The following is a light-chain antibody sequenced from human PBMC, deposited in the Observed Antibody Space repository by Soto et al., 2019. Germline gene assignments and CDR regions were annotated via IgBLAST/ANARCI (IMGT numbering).Light chain of an antibody. J-gene: IGKJ4*01. CDR3: QQYGSSPIT. CDR1: QSVSSSY. Sequence: EIVLTQSPGTLSLSPGERATLSCRASQSVSSSYLAWYQQKPGQAPRLLIYGASSRATGIPDRFSGSGSGTDFTITISTLEPEDFAVYYCQQYGSSPITFGGGTKVEIK. CDR2: GAS. V-gene: IGKV3-20*01.